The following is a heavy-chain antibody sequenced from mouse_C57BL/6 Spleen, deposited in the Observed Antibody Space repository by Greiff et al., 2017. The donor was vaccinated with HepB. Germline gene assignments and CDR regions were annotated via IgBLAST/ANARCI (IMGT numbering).Heavy chain of an antibody. Sequence: EVQLQESGPELVKPGASVKMSCKASGYTFTDYNMHWVKQSHGKSLEWIGYINPNNGGTSYNQKFKGKATLTVNKSSSTAYMELRSLTSEDSAVYYCARELRQGYYAMDYWGQGTSVTVSS. CDR3: ARELRQGYYAMDY. CDR1: GYTFTDYN. CDR2: INPNNGGT. D-gene: IGHD2-4*01. V-gene: IGHV1-22*01. J-gene: IGHJ4*01.